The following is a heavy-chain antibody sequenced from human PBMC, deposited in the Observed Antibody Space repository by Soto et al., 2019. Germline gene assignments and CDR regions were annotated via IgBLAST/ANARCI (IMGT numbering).Heavy chain of an antibody. D-gene: IGHD3-22*01. CDR3: TSSSAHYDSSGYYYYYYGMDV. CDR1: GFTFGDNA. V-gene: IGHV3-49*04. CDR2: IRSKAYGGTT. Sequence: GGSLRLSCTASGFTFGDNAMSWVRQAPGKGLEWVGFIRSKAYGGTTEYAASVKGRFTISRDDSKSIAYLQMNSLKTEDTAVYYCTSSSAHYDSSGYYYYYYGMDVWGQGTTVTVSS. J-gene: IGHJ6*02.